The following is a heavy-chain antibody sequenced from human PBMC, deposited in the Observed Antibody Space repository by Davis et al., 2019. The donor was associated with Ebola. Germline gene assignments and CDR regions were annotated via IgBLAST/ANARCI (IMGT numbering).Heavy chain of an antibody. D-gene: IGHD4-23*01. Sequence: GESLKISCEGSGFTFSTYSMNWFRQAPGKGLEWVASISDRSDYIYYADSVKGRFTISRDNAQNSLYLQMNSLRVEDTALYYCARRGYSGNSNTFDIWGQGTMVTVSS. CDR1: GFTFSTYS. CDR2: ISDRSDYI. V-gene: IGHV3-21*01. J-gene: IGHJ3*02. CDR3: ARRGYSGNSNTFDI.